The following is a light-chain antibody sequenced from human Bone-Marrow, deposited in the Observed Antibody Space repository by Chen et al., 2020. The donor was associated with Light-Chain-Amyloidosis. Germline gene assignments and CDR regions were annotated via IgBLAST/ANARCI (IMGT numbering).Light chain of an antibody. J-gene: IGLJ2*01. CDR2: DDS. Sequence: SYVLTQAPSVSVAPGQTAAIPCGGKDIGSKSVHWYQQKPGQAPVVVVHDDSDRPSRIPERYSGSNSGNTATLTITRVEVGDEADYYCQVWNIRSAHVACGGGTELTVL. CDR1: DIGSKS. CDR3: QVWNIRSAHVA. V-gene: IGLV3-21*02.